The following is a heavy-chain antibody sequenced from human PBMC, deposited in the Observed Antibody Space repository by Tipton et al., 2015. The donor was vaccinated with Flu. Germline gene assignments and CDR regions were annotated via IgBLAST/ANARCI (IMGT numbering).Heavy chain of an antibody. CDR2: IYSGGTT. J-gene: IGHJ4*02. D-gene: IGHD4-17*01. CDR3: ARDSPDYADYAFAY. Sequence: SLRLSCAASGFIVSSNYMSWVRQAPGKGLEWVSLIYSGGTTYYADSVKGRFTISRDNSKNTLYLQMNSLRPEDTAVYYCARDSPDYADYAFAYWGQGTLVTVSS. CDR1: GFIVSSNY. V-gene: IGHV3-66*01.